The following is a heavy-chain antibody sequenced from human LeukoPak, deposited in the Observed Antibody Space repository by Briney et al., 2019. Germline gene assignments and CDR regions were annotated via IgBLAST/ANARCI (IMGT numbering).Heavy chain of an antibody. CDR1: GFTFSSYG. J-gene: IGHJ4*02. Sequence: SGGSLRLSCAASGFTFSSYGMHWVRQAPGKGLEWVAFIRYDGSDKYYADAVKGRFTISRDNAKNSLYLQMNSLRAEDTALYYCAKAMTTVTSGGFDYWGQGTLVTVSS. V-gene: IGHV3-30*02. CDR2: IRYDGSDK. CDR3: AKAMTTVTSGGFDY. D-gene: IGHD4-17*01.